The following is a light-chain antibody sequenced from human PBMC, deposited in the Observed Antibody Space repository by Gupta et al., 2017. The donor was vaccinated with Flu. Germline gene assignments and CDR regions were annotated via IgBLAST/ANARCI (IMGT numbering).Light chain of an antibody. CDR3: SSFITSSTLGI. Sequence: QSALTQSASVSGSPAQSITISCTGSCSDAGGYNYFSWYQQHPGKAPKLILSEVSNRPSGISNRFCGSKSGNTASLTISGLQAEDEADYYCSSFITSSTLGIFGGGTELTVL. J-gene: IGLJ2*01. CDR2: EVS. CDR1: CSDAGGYNY. V-gene: IGLV2-14*01.